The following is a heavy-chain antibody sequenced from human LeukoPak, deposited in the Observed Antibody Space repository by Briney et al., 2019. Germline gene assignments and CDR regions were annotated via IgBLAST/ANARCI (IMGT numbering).Heavy chain of an antibody. V-gene: IGHV4-31*03. D-gene: IGHD3-22*01. Sequence: TLSLTCTVSGGSINSGVYHWSWIRQFPEKGLQWIGYIAQSGSSYYNPSLKSRVTISLGTSNNQFSLQLSSLTAADTALYYCARDSHYDSSGYYLDSWGPGTLVTVSS. CDR2: IAQSGSS. CDR3: ARDSHYDSSGYYLDS. J-gene: IGHJ4*02. CDR1: GGSINSGVYH.